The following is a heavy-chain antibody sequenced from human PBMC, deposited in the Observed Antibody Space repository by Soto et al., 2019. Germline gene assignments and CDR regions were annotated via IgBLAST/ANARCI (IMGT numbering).Heavy chain of an antibody. J-gene: IGHJ4*02. D-gene: IGHD5-18*01. CDR3: AREDVDTGL. CDR1: GYTFRTYG. V-gene: IGHV1-18*01. CDR2: ISAYNGNT. Sequence: QVQLVQSGAEVKKPGASVKVSCKTSGYTFRTYGITWVRQAPGHGLEWMGWISAYNGNTNYAQNLQGRVTLTTDTSTSTAYMELRGLRSDDTAVYFCAREDVDTGLWGQGTLVTVSS.